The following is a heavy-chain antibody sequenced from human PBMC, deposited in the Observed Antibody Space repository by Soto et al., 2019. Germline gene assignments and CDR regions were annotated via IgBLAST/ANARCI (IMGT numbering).Heavy chain of an antibody. Sequence: QVHLQESGPGLVAPSGTLSLTCTLSGGSVRAPDWWNWVRQSPDKGLEWIAEVHISGDSNYNPSLRSRVTVSIDSSKNQFYLNLNSVTAADTAIYYCARVRQGCSANNCYFDPWGQGTQVTISS. J-gene: IGHJ5*01. V-gene: IGHV4-4*02. CDR2: VHISGDS. D-gene: IGHD1-1*01. CDR1: GGSVRAPDW. CDR3: ARVRQGCSANNCYFDP.